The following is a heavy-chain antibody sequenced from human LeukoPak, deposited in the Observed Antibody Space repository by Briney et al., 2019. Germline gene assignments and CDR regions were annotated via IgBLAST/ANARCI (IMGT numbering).Heavy chain of an antibody. CDR3: ARDQSYCSSDRCYDAFDI. CDR1: GFSISTFW. D-gene: IGHD2-2*01. V-gene: IGHV3-7*01. CDR2: MRRDGSRL. Sequence: QSGGSLRLSCVASGFSISTFWMTWVRQAPGKGLEWVANMRRDGSRLYYVDSVKGRFTISRDNAKNSLYLQMSDLRAEDTSVYYCARDQSYCSSDRCYDAFDIWGQGTMVTVSS. J-gene: IGHJ3*02.